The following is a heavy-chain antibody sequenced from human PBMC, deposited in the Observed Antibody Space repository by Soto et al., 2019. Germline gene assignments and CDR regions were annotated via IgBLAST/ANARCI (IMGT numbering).Heavy chain of an antibody. Sequence: SVKVSCKASGGTFSSYAISWVRQAPGQGLEWMGGIIPIFGTANYAQKFQGRVTITADESTSTAYMELSSLRSEDTAVYYCARETPHSVGATFSGRNWFDPWGQGTLVTVSS. V-gene: IGHV1-69*13. CDR1: GGTFSSYA. CDR3: ARETPHSVGATFSGRNWFDP. CDR2: IIPIFGTA. D-gene: IGHD1-26*01. J-gene: IGHJ5*02.